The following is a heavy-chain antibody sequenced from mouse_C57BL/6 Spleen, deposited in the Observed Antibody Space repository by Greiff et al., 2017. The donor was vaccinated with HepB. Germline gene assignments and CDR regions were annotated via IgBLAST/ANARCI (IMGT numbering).Heavy chain of an antibody. Sequence: QVQLKQSGPELVKPGASVKISCKASGYAFSSSWMNWVKQRPGKGLEWIGRIYPGDGDTNYNGKFKGKATLTADKSSSTAYMQLSSLTSEDSAVYFCARVYGAWFAYWGQGTLVTVSA. CDR2: IYPGDGDT. D-gene: IGHD1-1*01. V-gene: IGHV1-82*01. CDR1: GYAFSSSW. CDR3: ARVYGAWFAY. J-gene: IGHJ3*01.